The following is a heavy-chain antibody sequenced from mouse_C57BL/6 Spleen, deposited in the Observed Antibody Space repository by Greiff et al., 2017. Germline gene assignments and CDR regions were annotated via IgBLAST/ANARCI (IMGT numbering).Heavy chain of an antibody. J-gene: IGHJ2*01. CDR3: ARAGPLYGDFAY. CDR1: GYTFTSYW. D-gene: IGHD1-1*01. Sequence: QVQLKQPGAELVKPGASVKLSCKASGYTFTSYWMHWVKQRPGQGLEWIGMIHPNSGSTNYNEKFKSKATLTVDKSSSTAYMQLSSLTSEDSAVYYCARAGPLYGDFAYWGQGTTLTVSS. V-gene: IGHV1-64*01. CDR2: IHPNSGST.